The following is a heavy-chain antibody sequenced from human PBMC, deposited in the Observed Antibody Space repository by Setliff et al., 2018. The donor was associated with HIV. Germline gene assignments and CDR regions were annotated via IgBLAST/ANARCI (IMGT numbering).Heavy chain of an antibody. CDR3: ARVDLELSGDFCYMGV. V-gene: IGHV3-7*03. J-gene: IGHJ6*03. D-gene: IGHD1-7*01. CDR1: RFSFSTFW. Sequence: PGGSLRLSCATSRFSFSTFWMTWVRQAPGKGLEWIANINQDGNKKYHAGSVWGRFTISRDSAKNSLYLQMNSLRAEDTAVYYCARVDLELSGDFCYMGVWGKGTMVTVSS. CDR2: INQDGNKK.